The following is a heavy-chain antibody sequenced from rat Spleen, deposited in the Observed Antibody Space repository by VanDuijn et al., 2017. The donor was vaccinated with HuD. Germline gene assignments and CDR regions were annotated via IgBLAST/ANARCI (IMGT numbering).Heavy chain of an antibody. D-gene: IGHD4-2*01. J-gene: IGHJ1*01. CDR1: GFTFSSFR. CDR3: ARHKAGTYWYFDF. V-gene: IGHV5-25*01. Sequence: EVQLVESGGGLVQPGRSMKLSCAASGFTFSSFRMAWVRQAPTKGLEWVATISTGGGNTYYRDSVKGRFTISRDNAKNTLYLQMDSLRSEDTATYYCARHKAGTYWYFDFWGPGTMVTVSS. CDR2: ISTGGGNT.